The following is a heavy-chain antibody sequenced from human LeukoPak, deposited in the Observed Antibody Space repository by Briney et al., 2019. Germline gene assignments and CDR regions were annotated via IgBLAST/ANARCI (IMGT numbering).Heavy chain of an antibody. Sequence: SETLSLTCTVSGGSISSSSYYWGWIRQPPGKGLEWIGSIYYSGSTYYNPSLKSRVTISVDTSKNQFSLKLSSVTAADTAVYYCARLGIAVAGTGVDYWGQGTLVPVSS. D-gene: IGHD6-19*01. CDR2: IYYSGST. CDR1: GGSISSSSYY. J-gene: IGHJ4*02. CDR3: ARLGIAVAGTGVDY. V-gene: IGHV4-39*01.